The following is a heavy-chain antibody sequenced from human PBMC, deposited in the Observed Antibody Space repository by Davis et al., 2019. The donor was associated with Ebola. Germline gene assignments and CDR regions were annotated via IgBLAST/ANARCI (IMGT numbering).Heavy chain of an antibody. CDR3: ARSAPYDFWSGYYN. J-gene: IGHJ4*02. CDR2: IYYSGST. CDR1: GGSISSYY. D-gene: IGHD3-3*01. Sequence: GSLRLSCTVSGGSISSYYWSWIRQPPGKGLEWIGYIYYSGSTNYNPSLKSRVTISVDTSKNQFSLKLSSVTAADTAVYYCARSAPYDFWSGYYNWGQGTLVTVSS. V-gene: IGHV4-59*01.